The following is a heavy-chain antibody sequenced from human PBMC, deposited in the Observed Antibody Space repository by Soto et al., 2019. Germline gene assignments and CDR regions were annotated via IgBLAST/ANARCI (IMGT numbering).Heavy chain of an antibody. CDR3: AREALHYYNGMDV. Sequence: QVQLVQSGAEVKKPGASVKVSCKTSGYTFTSFHMHWVRQAPGQGLEWLGVINPTTNRATYSQNFQGRVTMTRDTFTSTVYMELNSLRSEDTAVYYCAREALHYYNGMDVWGQGTPVTVSS. V-gene: IGHV1-46*01. J-gene: IGHJ6*02. CDR1: GYTFTSFH. CDR2: INPTTNRA.